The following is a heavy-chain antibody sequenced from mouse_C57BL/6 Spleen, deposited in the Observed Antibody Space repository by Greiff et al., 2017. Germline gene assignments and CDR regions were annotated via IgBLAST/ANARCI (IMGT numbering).Heavy chain of an antibody. J-gene: IGHJ1*03. D-gene: IGHD1-1*02. Sequence: DVKLVESGGGLVKPGGSLKLSCAASGFTFSDSGMHWVRQAPEKGLEWVAYISSGSSTIYYADPVKGRFTISRDNAKNTLFQQMTSLRYEDTARYYCARGSLYFDVWGTGTTVTVAS. V-gene: IGHV5-17*01. CDR2: ISSGSSTI. CDR1: GFTFSDSG. CDR3: ARGSLYFDV.